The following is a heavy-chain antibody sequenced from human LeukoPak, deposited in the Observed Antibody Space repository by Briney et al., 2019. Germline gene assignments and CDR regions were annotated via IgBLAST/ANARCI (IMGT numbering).Heavy chain of an antibody. J-gene: IGHJ6*04. D-gene: IGHD3-10*02. Sequence: GGSLRLSCAASGFTFSSYSMNWVRQAPGKGLQWVSSISSSGAKTYYADSVKGRVTISRDNAKNSLYLQMNSLRAEDTAVYYCAELGITMIGGVWGKGTTVTISS. V-gene: IGHV3-21*01. CDR1: GFTFSSYS. CDR2: ISSSGAKT. CDR3: AELGITMIGGV.